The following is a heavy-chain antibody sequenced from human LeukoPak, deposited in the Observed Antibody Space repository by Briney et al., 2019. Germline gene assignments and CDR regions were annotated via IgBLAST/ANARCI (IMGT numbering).Heavy chain of an antibody. J-gene: IGHJ4*02. CDR1: GFTFSSYG. D-gene: IGHD6-19*01. CDR2: IWYDGSNK. Sequence: GRSLRLSCAASGFTFSSYGMHWVRQAPGKGLEWVAVIWYDGSNKYYADSVKGRFTISRDNSKNTLYLEMNSLRAEDTAVYYCASTSGWYEPIDYWGQGTLVTVSS. CDR3: ASTSGWYEPIDY. V-gene: IGHV3-33*01.